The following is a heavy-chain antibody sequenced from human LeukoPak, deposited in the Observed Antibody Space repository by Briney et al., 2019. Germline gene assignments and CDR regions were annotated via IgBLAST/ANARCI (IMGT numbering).Heavy chain of an antibody. V-gene: IGHV1-24*01. Sequence: ASVKVSCKVSGYTLTGLSMHWVRQAPGQGLEWMGGFDPKDGETNYAQKFQGRVTMTKDTSTDTAYMELSSLRPEDTAVYYCATRSLVITFGGVIYDYWGQGTLVTVSS. CDR3: ATRSLVITFGGVIYDY. CDR2: FDPKDGET. D-gene: IGHD3-16*02. J-gene: IGHJ4*02. CDR1: GYTLTGLS.